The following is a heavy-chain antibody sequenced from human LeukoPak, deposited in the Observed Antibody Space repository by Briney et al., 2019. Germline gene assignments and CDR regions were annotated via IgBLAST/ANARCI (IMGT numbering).Heavy chain of an antibody. CDR1: GASISSYY. CDR3: ARDPDGYNWSDS. CDR2: VYSSGST. V-gene: IGHV4-4*07. Sequence: SETLSLTCTVSGASISSYYWSWIRQPAGKGLEWIGRVYSSGSTNYNPSLKSRVTMSEDTSKNQFSLKLRSVTAADTAVYYCARDPDGYNWSDSWAREPQVPVS. D-gene: IGHD1-14*01. J-gene: IGHJ5*01.